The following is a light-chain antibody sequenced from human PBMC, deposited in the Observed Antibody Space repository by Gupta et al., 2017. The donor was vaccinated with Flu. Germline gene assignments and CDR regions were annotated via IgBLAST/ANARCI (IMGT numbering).Light chain of an antibody. CDR1: HSLLYSYSNKTY. J-gene: IGKJ4*01. CDR3: QQYYSTPGT. V-gene: IGKV4-1*01. CDR2: CAS. Sequence: SLGERATIRCKSSHSLLYSYSNKTYLAWYQQKPGQAPKLLIYCASTREIGVPDRFTGSESGTDFTLAISRLQAEDFALYYCQQYYSTPGTFGRGTKVEIK.